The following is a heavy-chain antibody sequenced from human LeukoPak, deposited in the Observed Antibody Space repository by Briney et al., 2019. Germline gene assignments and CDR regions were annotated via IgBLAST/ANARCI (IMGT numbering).Heavy chain of an antibody. CDR3: AKDRYSNYGNWFDP. CDR1: GFIFSEYA. V-gene: IGHV3-23*01. CDR2: ISGGGGTT. Sequence: PGGSLRLSCAASGFIFSEYAMNWVRQAPGKGLEWVSAISGGGGTTHCADSVKGRFAVSRDNSKNILYLQMTNLRHEDTALYYCAKDRYSNYGNWFDPWGQGTQVTVIS. J-gene: IGHJ5*02. D-gene: IGHD4-11*01.